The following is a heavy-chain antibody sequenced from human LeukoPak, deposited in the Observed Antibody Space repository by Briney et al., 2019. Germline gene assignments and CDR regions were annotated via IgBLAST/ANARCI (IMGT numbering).Heavy chain of an antibody. CDR2: ISSSSSYI. D-gene: IGHD4-17*01. J-gene: IGHJ4*02. V-gene: IGHV3-21*01. CDR3: ARDRFYGDYYFDY. CDR1: GFTFSSYS. Sequence: GGSLRLSCAASGFTFSSYSMNWVRQAPGEGLEWVSSISSSSSYIYYADSVKGRFTISRDNAKNSLYLQMNSLRAEDTAVYYCARDRFYGDYYFDYWGQGTLVTVSS.